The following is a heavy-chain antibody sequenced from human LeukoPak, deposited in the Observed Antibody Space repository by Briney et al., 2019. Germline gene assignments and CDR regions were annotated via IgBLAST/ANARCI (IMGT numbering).Heavy chain of an antibody. J-gene: IGHJ4*02. V-gene: IGHV3-7*01. D-gene: IGHD4-17*01. CDR1: GFAFTNYW. Sequence: GGSLRLSCAASGFAFTNYWMSWVRQATGKGLEWAANIKQDGSQKYYVDSVKGRFAISRDNAKNSVYLQMNSLSAEDTAVYYCARDKIDGDSFFVYWGQGTLVTVSS. CDR2: IKQDGSQK. CDR3: ARDKIDGDSFFVY.